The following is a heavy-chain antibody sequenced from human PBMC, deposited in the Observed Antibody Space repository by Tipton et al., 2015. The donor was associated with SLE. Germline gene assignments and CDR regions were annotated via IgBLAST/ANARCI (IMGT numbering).Heavy chain of an antibody. CDR1: GGSISSGGYY. J-gene: IGHJ3*02. CDR3: VRVDDFNDSFDI. Sequence: TLSLTCTVSGGSISSGGYYWSRIRQHPGKGLEWIGSIFYTGSTTYNPSLESRVTMSVDTSKNQFFLKLTSVTAADTAIYYCVRVDDFNDSFDIWGQGTMVTVSS. CDR2: IFYTGST. V-gene: IGHV4-61*08. D-gene: IGHD3-3*01.